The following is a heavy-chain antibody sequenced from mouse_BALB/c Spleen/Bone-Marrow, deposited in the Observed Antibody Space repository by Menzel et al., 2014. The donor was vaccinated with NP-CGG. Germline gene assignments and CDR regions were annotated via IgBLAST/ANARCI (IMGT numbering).Heavy chain of an antibody. D-gene: IGHD1-1*01. CDR2: INPSTGYT. Sequence: VHLVESGAELAKPGASVKMSCKASGYTFTNYWMHWVKQRPGQGLEWIGYINPSTGYTEYNQKFKDKATLTVDKSSSTAYMQLSSLTSEDSAVYYCARIYYYGRDYWGQGTTLTVSS. V-gene: IGHV1-7*01. J-gene: IGHJ2*01. CDR1: GYTFTNYW. CDR3: ARIYYYGRDY.